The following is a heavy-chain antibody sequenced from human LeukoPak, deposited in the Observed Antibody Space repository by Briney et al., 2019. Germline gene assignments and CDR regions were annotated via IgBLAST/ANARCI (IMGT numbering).Heavy chain of an antibody. CDR2: ISYDGSNK. D-gene: IGHD2-21*01. CDR1: GFTFSSYG. Sequence: GRSLRLSCAASGFTFSSYGMHWVRQAPGKGLEWVAVISYDGSNKYYADSVKGRFTISRDNSKNTLYLQMNSLRAEDTAVYYCAKAWVTPPLIGGQGTLVTVSS. V-gene: IGHV3-30*18. CDR3: AKAWVTPPLI. J-gene: IGHJ4*02.